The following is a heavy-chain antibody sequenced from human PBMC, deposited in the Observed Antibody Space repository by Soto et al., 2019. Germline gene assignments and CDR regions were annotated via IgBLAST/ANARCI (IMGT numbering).Heavy chain of an antibody. Sequence: GGSLRLSCAASGFTFSSYGMHWVRQAPGKGLEWVAVISYDGSNKYYADSVKGRFTISRDNSKNTLYLQMNSLRAEDTAVYYCAKDWFRFLEWFPRFAPRGQRSLVTVSS. V-gene: IGHV3-30*18. CDR1: GFTFSSYG. D-gene: IGHD3-3*01. CDR3: AKDWFRFLEWFPRFAP. J-gene: IGHJ5*02. CDR2: ISYDGSNK.